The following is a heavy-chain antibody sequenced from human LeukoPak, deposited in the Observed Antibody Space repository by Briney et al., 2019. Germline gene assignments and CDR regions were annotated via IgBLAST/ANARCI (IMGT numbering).Heavy chain of an antibody. D-gene: IGHD3-22*01. J-gene: IGHJ4*02. CDR3: ASSVGGYYYALDY. CDR1: GFTFSSYA. V-gene: IGHV3-30*04. Sequence: GGSLRLSCAASGFTFSSYAMHWVRQAPGKGLEWVAVISYVGSDKYYADSVKGRFTISRDNSKNTLYLQMNSLRAEDTAVYYCASSVGGYYYALDYWGQGTLVTVSS. CDR2: ISYVGSDK.